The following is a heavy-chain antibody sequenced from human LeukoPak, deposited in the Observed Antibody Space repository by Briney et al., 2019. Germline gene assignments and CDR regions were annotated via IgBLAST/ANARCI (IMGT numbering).Heavy chain of an antibody. J-gene: IGHJ4*02. V-gene: IGHV3-23*01. CDR2: IGDSGVPT. CDR3: AKVATWTYFDS. Sequence: GGRLRLSCAASQFTFTTYAMSWVRQAPGRGLEWVSSIGDSGVPTYYADTVKGRFTISRDNSQNTLYLQMNSLGADDTAVYYCAKVATWTYFDSWGQGDLVSVSS. D-gene: IGHD3/OR15-3a*01. CDR1: QFTFTTYA.